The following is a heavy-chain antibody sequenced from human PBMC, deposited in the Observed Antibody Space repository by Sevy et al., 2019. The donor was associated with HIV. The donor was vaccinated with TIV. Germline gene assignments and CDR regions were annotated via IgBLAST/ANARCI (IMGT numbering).Heavy chain of an antibody. CDR3: ARETADSSSSGVDY. CDR1: GFTFSSYS. J-gene: IGHJ4*02. Sequence: QLGGSLRLSCAASGFTFSSYSMNWVRQAPGKGLEWVSYISSSSSTIYYADSVKGRFTISRDNAKNSLYLQMNSLRDEDTAVYYCARETADSSSSGVDYWGQGTLVTVSS. CDR2: ISSSSSTI. D-gene: IGHD6-6*01. V-gene: IGHV3-48*02.